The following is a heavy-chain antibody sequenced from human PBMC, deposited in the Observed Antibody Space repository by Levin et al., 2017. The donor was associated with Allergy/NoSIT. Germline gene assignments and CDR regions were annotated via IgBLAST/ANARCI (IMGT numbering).Heavy chain of an antibody. CDR3: VKYFSTYDAVDI. D-gene: IGHD2/OR15-2a*01. J-gene: IGHJ3*02. Sequence: AGGSLRLSCEASGFTFRNYAMNWVRQAPGKGLEWVSSISSGGSDVYYGDSVRGRFTISRDNAKNSLYVQMNSLRAEDTAVYYCVKYFSTYDAVDIWGQGTMVTVSS. V-gene: IGHV3-21*06. CDR1: GFTFRNYA. CDR2: ISSGGSDV.